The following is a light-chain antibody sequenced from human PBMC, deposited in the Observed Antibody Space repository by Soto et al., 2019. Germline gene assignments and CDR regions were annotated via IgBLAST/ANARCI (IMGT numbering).Light chain of an antibody. Sequence: EVLLAQSPATLSLSPGERATLSCRASQSVSSSYLAWYQQKPGQAPRLLIYGASSRATGIPDRFSGSGSGTDFTLTISRLEPEEFAVYYCHQYGGSPVAFGGGTKVDIK. V-gene: IGKV3-20*01. CDR3: HQYGGSPVA. CDR2: GAS. J-gene: IGKJ4*01. CDR1: QSVSSSY.